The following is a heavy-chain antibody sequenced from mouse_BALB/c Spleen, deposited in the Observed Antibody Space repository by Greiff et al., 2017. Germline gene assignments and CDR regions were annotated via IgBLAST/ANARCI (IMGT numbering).Heavy chain of an antibody. J-gene: IGHJ3*01. CDR3: AKESPDVYYGWFAY. V-gene: IGHV2-9*02. D-gene: IGHD2-3*01. CDR1: GFSLTSYG. Sequence: QVQLKESGPGLVAPSQSLSITCTVSGFSLTSYGVHWVRQPPGKGLEWLGVIWAGGSTNYNSQLMSRLSISKDNTNSQVFFKMNSLQTDDTAMYYCAKESPDVYYGWFAYWGQGTLVTVSA. CDR2: IWAGGST.